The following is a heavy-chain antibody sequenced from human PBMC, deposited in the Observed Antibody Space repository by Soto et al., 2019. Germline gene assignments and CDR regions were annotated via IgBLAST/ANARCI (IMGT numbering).Heavy chain of an antibody. D-gene: IGHD6-19*01. CDR3: AKDAVPFNGQWDWFDS. CDR2: IVGGGSDT. J-gene: IGHJ5*01. Sequence: DVQLLESGGGLVQPGGSLRLSCAASGFIFSDYAMTWVRQAPGKGLEWVSGIVGGGSDTYYVDSVKGRFTISRDNSKNTLYLQMNSLRAEDTALYYCAKDAVPFNGQWDWFDSWGQGTLVTVSS. CDR1: GFIFSDYA. V-gene: IGHV3-23*01.